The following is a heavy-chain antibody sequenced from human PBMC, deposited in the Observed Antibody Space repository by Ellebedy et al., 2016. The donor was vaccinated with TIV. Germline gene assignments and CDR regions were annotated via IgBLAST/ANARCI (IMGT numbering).Heavy chain of an antibody. CDR1: GFIFHAFG. D-gene: IGHD1-7*01. CDR3: ANDWNFGEDERHDAFDL. Sequence: GESLKISCAASGFIFHAFGLHWVRHAPGNGLEWLAPIWHDGSHPDYAESVKGRFTISRDNSNNTLYLQMNSLRSDDTAVYYCANDWNFGEDERHDAFDLWGQGTMVTISS. V-gene: IGHV3-30*02. CDR2: IWHDGSHP. J-gene: IGHJ3*01.